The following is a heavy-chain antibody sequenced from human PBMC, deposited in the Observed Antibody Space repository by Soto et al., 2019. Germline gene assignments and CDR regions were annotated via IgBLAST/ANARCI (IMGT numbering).Heavy chain of an antibody. J-gene: IGHJ6*02. D-gene: IGHD3-22*01. CDR2: IVVGSGNT. Sequence: GASVKVSCKASGFTFTSSAVQWVRQARGQRLEWIGWIVVGSGNTNYAQKFQERVTITRDMSTSTAYMELSSLRSEDTAVYYCAATLHDSSGYGRFYYYGMDVWGQGTTVTVSS. V-gene: IGHV1-58*01. CDR3: AATLHDSSGYGRFYYYGMDV. CDR1: GFTFTSSA.